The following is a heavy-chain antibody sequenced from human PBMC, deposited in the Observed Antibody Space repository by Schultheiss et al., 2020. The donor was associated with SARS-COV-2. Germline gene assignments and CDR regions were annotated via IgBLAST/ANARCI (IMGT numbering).Heavy chain of an antibody. D-gene: IGHD4-17*01. CDR3: TTASDRDYGDPDY. V-gene: IGHV4-4*07. J-gene: IGHJ4*02. Sequence: SETLSLTCTVSGGSISTFYWTWIRQPPGKGLEWIGRIYTSGSTNYNPSLKSRVTMSVDTSKNQFSLKLSSVTAADTAVYYCTTASDRDYGDPDYWGQGTLVTVSS. CDR1: GGSISTFY. CDR2: IYTSGST.